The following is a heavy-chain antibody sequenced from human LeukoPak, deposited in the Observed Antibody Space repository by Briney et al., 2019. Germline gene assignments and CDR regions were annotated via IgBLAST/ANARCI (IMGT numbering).Heavy chain of an antibody. CDR1: GFTFSSYG. Sequence: PGGSLRLSCAASGFTFSSYGMHWVRQAPGKGLEWVAVISYDGSNKYYADSVKGRFTISRDNSKNTLYLQMNSLRAEDTAVYYCAKDAAAYSSYYYYYMDVWGKGTTVTVSS. CDR3: AKDAAAYSSYYYYYMDV. J-gene: IGHJ6*03. V-gene: IGHV3-30*18. D-gene: IGHD6-13*01. CDR2: ISYDGSNK.